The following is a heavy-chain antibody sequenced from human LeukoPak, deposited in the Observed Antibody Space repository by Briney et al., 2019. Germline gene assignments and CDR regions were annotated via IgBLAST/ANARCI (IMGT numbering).Heavy chain of an antibody. D-gene: IGHD3-22*01. CDR2: IYHSGST. J-gene: IGHJ4*02. CDR1: GGSISSSNW. V-gene: IGHV4-4*02. Sequence: SETLSLACAVSGGSISSSNWWSWVRQPPGKGLEWIGEIYHSGSTNYNPSLKSRVTISVDKSKNQFSLKLSSVTAADTAVYYCASHDSSGFHDYWGQGTLVTVSS. CDR3: ASHDSSGFHDY.